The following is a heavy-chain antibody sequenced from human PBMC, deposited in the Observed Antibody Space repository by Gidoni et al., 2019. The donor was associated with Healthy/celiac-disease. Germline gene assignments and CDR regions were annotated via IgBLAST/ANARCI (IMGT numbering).Heavy chain of an antibody. CDR1: GFTFSSSW. CDR2: INSDGSST. J-gene: IGHJ6*04. V-gene: IGHV3-74*01. CDR3: ASNYCSGGSCYSDYYGMDV. D-gene: IGHD2-15*01. Sequence: EVQLVESGGGLVQPGGSLRLSCAASGFTFSSSWMPWVRQAPGKGLVWVSRINSDGSSTSYADSVKGRFTISRDNAKNTLYLQMNSLRAEDTAVYYCASNYCSGGSCYSDYYGMDVWGKGTTVTVSS.